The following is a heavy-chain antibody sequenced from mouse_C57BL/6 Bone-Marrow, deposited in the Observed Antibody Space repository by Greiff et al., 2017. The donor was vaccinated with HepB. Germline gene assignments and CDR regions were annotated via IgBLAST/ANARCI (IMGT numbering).Heavy chain of an antibody. CDR1: GYTFTSYW. Sequence: QVQLQQPGAELVRPGSSVKLSCKASGYTFTSYWMHWVKQRPIQGLEWIGNIDPSDSETHYNQKFKDKATLTVDKSSSTAYMTLSSLTSEDSAVYYCARFITTVVPHYFDYWGQGTTLTVSS. CDR2: IDPSDSET. CDR3: ARFITTVVPHYFDY. J-gene: IGHJ2*01. V-gene: IGHV1-52*01. D-gene: IGHD1-1*01.